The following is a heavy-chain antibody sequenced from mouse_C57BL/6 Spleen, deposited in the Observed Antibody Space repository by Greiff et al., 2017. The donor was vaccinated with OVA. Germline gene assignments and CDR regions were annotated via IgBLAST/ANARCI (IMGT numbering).Heavy chain of an antibody. CDR1: GYAFTNYL. CDR3: ARAPNFTLYDGYYEAWFAY. Sequence: QVQLQQSGAELVRPGTSVKVSCKASGYAFTNYLIEWVKQRPGQGLEWIGVINPGSGGTNYNEKFKGKATLTADKSSSTAYMQLSSLTSEDSAVYFCARAPNFTLYDGYYEAWFAYWGQGTLGTVSA. D-gene: IGHD2-3*01. CDR2: INPGSGGT. J-gene: IGHJ3*01. V-gene: IGHV1-54*01.